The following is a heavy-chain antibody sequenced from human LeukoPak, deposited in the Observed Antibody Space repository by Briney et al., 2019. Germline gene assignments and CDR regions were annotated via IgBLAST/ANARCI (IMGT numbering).Heavy chain of an antibody. Sequence: SETLSLTCTVSGGSISSYYWSWIRQPPGKGLEWIGYIYYSGSTNYNPSLKSRVTISVGTSKNQFSLKLSSVTAADTAVYYCARGGADYWGNWFDPWGQGTLVTVSS. J-gene: IGHJ5*02. V-gene: IGHV4-59*01. CDR2: IYYSGST. CDR1: GGSISSYY. CDR3: ARGGADYWGNWFDP. D-gene: IGHD4-11*01.